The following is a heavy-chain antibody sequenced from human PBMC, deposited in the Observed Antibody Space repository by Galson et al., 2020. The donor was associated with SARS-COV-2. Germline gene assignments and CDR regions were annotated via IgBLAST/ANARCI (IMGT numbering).Heavy chain of an antibody. J-gene: IGHJ3*01. V-gene: IGHV3-23*01. CDR2: ISGGSGGTK. Sequence: GGSLTLSCAASGFTFSSSSMNWVRQAPGKGLEWVSVISGGSGGTKYYAESVPGRFTISRDNSMNTLYLQMNSLRVEDTAVYYCAKPYFFGRSDAFDVWGQGTLVTDSS. CDR3: AKPYFFGRSDAFDV. D-gene: IGHD3-3*01. CDR1: GFTFSSSS.